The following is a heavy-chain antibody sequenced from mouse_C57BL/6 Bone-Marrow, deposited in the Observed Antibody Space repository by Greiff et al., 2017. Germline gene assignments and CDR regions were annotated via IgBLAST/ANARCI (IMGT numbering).Heavy chain of an antibody. J-gene: IGHJ4*01. D-gene: IGHD1-1*01. CDR1: GYTFTSYW. CDR2: IHPNSGST. CDR3: ARWYYGSSYGGDYYAMDY. Sequence: VQLQQPGAELVKPGASVKLSCKASGYTFTSYWMHWVKQRPGQGLEWIGMIHPNSGSTNYNEKFKSKATLTVDKSSSTAYMQLSSLTSEDSAVYYCARWYYGSSYGGDYYAMDYWGQGTSVTVSS. V-gene: IGHV1-64*01.